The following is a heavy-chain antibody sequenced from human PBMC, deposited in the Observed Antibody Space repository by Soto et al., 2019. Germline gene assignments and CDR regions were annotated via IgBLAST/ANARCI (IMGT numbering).Heavy chain of an antibody. CDR2: INPSGGHT. V-gene: IGHV1-46*01. Sequence: QVQLMQSGAEVKKPGASVKVSCKASGNTFTNYYIHWVRQAPGQGLEWMGTINPSGGHTTYAQKFLGRVIXPXXXSXGTLYMELTSLRSEDTAVYYCARGGHVVVVTAAFDYWGQGTLVTVSS. CDR3: ARGGHVVVVTAAFDY. CDR1: GNTFTNYY. J-gene: IGHJ4*02. D-gene: IGHD2-21*02.